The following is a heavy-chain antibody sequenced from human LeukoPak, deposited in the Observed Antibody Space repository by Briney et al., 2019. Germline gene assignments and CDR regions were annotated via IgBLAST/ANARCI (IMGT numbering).Heavy chain of an antibody. D-gene: IGHD6-19*01. Sequence: ASVKVSCKVSGYTLTELSMHWVRQAPGKGLEWMGGFDPEDGETIYAQKFQGRATMTEDTSTDTAYMELSSLRSEDTAVYYCATWRLDGSYYYYMDVWGKGTTVTVSS. V-gene: IGHV1-24*01. CDR1: GYTLTELS. CDR3: ATWRLDGSYYYYMDV. J-gene: IGHJ6*03. CDR2: FDPEDGET.